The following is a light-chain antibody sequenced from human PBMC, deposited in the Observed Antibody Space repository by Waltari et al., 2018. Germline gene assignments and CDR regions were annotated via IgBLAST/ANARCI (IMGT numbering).Light chain of an antibody. CDR1: QSSNNC. Sequence: TRRASQSSNNCLNWYQQTPVKAPKLLMYAACNLHSGVPARFSGSGSGTEFTLTISSLQPEDFATYFCQQSHSIPLTFGGGTKVEI. J-gene: IGKJ4*01. CDR2: AAC. CDR3: QQSHSIPLT. V-gene: IGKV1-39*01.